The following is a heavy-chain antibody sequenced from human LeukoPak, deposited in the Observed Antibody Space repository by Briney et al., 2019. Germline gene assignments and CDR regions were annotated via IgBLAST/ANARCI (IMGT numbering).Heavy chain of an antibody. J-gene: IGHJ5*02. CDR1: GYTFTGYY. Sequence: ASVNVSCKASGYTFTGYYMHWVRQAPGQGLEWMGWINPNSGGTNYAQKFQGRVTMTRDTSISTAYMELSRLRSDDTAVYYCARDACSSTSCRGWFDPWGQGTLVTVSS. V-gene: IGHV1-2*02. D-gene: IGHD2-2*01. CDR2: INPNSGGT. CDR3: ARDACSSTSCRGWFDP.